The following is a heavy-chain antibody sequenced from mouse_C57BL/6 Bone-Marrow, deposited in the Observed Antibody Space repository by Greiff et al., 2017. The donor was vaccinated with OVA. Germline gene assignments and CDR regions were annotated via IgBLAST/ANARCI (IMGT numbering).Heavy chain of an antibody. CDR2: IDPEDGEP. J-gene: IGHJ1*03. V-gene: IGHV14-2*01. D-gene: IGHD2-1*01. CDR3: ARWGDLPWYFDV. CDR1: GFNIKDYY. Sequence: VHVKQSGAELVKPGASVKLSCTASGFNIKDYYMHWVKQRTEQGLEWIGRIDPEDGEPKYAPKFQGKATITAVTSSNPAFLQRSSLTSEDTAVYYCARWGDLPWYFDVWGTGTTVTVSS.